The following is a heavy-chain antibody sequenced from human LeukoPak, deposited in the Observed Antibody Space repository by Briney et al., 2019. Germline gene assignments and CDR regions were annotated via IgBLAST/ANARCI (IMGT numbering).Heavy chain of an antibody. J-gene: IGHJ4*02. CDR1: GYTFTGYY. CDR2: INPNSGGT. CDR3: ARASDSSGWYEFDY. Sequence: ASVKVSCKASGYTFTGYYMHWGRQAPGHGLEWMGRINPNSGGTNYAQKFQGRVTMTRDTSISTAYMELSRLRSDDTAVYYCARASDSSGWYEFDYWGQGTLVTVSS. V-gene: IGHV1-2*06. D-gene: IGHD6-19*01.